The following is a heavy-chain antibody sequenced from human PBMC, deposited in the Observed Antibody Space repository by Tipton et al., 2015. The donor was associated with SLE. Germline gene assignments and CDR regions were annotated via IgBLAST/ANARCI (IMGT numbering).Heavy chain of an antibody. Sequence: TLSLTCTVSGGSISSGGYYWSWIRQPAGKGLEWIGRIYISGSTNYNPSLKRRVTISIDTSKSQFSLKLTSVTAADTAVYYCARGLEGSLGSWFDPWGQGTLVTVSS. D-gene: IGHD6-19*01. V-gene: IGHV4-61*02. J-gene: IGHJ5*02. CDR3: ARGLEGSLGSWFDP. CDR2: IYISGST. CDR1: GGSISSGGYY.